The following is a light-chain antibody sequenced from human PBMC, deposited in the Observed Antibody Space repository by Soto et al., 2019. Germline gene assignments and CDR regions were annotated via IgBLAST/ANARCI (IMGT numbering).Light chain of an antibody. CDR2: DAS. J-gene: IGKJ5*01. Sequence: EIVLTQSPATLSLSPGERATLSCRASQSFSSYLAWYQQKPGQAPRLLIYDASKRATGIPARFSGRGSGTDFTLTISSREPEHCAVDYCQQRSDWPPVITFGQGTRLEIK. CDR1: QSFSSY. CDR3: QQRSDWPPVIT. V-gene: IGKV3-11*01.